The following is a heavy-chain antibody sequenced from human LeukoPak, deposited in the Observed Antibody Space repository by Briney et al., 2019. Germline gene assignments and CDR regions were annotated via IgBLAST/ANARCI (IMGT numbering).Heavy chain of an antibody. Sequence: GGSLRLSCAASGFTVSSYGMHWVRQAPGKGLEWVAVISYDGSNKYYADSVKGRSTISRDNSKNTLYLQMNSLRAEDTAVYYCAKEGEEGFDYWGQGTLVTVSS. V-gene: IGHV3-30*18. CDR2: ISYDGSNK. J-gene: IGHJ4*02. CDR3: AKEGEEGFDY. CDR1: GFTVSSYG. D-gene: IGHD1-26*01.